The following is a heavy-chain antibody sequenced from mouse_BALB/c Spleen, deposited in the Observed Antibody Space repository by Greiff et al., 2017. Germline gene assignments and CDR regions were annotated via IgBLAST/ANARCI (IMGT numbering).Heavy chain of an antibody. V-gene: IGHV1S41*01. J-gene: IGHJ4*01. CDR3: ARDYRYDEGLYAMDY. CDR1: GYTFTSYW. D-gene: IGHD2-14*01. CDR2: IAPGSGST. Sequence: DLVKPGASVKLSCKASGYTFTSYWINWINQRPGQGLEWIGRIAPGSGSTYYNEMFKGKATLTVDTSSSTAYIQLSSLSSEDSAVYFCARDYRYDEGLYAMDYWGQGTSVTGSS.